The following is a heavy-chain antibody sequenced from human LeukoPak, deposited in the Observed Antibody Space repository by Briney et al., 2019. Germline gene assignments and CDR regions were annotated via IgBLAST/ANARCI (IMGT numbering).Heavy chain of an antibody. CDR2: MNPNSGNT. CDR1: GYTFTSYD. V-gene: IGHV1-8*01. CDR3: ASSITGTTGVVTYYYMDV. Sequence: ASVKVSCKASGYTFTSYDINWVQQATGQGLEWMGWMNPNSGNTGYAQKFQGRVTMTRNTSISTAYMELSSQRSEDTAVYYCASSITGTTGVVTYYYMDVWGKGTTVTVSS. D-gene: IGHD1-7*01. J-gene: IGHJ6*03.